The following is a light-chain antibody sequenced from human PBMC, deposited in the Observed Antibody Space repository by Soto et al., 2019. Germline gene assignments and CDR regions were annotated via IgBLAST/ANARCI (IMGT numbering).Light chain of an antibody. J-gene: IGKJ2*01. CDR3: QQHDSHPLT. CDR1: QTINSW. V-gene: IGKV1-5*03. CDR2: KAS. Sequence: DIQMTQSPSTLSASVGDRVTVTCRASQTINSWLAWYQQKPGKAPKLLIYKASSLESGVPSRFSGSGSGTEFTLTISSLQPEDFATYYCQQHDSHPLTFGQGTKLEIK.